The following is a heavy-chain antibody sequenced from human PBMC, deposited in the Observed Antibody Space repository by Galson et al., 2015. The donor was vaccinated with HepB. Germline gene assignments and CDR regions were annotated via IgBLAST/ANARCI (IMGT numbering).Heavy chain of an antibody. D-gene: IGHD1-1*01. CDR1: GGSISSYY. Sequence: SETLSLTCTVSGGSISSYYWSWIRQPPGKGLEWIGYIYYSGSTNYNPSLKSRVTISVDTSKNQFSLKLSSVTAADTAVYYCARDPDPFVGTGRSGMDVWGQGTTVTVSS. V-gene: IGHV4-59*01. CDR3: ARDPDPFVGTGRSGMDV. CDR2: IYYSGST. J-gene: IGHJ6*02.